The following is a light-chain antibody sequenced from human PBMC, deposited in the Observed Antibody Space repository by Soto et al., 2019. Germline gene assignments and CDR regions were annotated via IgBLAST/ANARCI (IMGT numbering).Light chain of an antibody. V-gene: IGKV3-15*01. CDR1: QSVSSS. Sequence: EVVMTQSPDTLSVSPGERATLSCRASQSVSSSLAWYQQKPGQAPRPLIYGASTRATGVPARFSGSGSGTEFTLTISSLQSEDVAVYYCQHFHNWPPWTFGQGTRVEIK. CDR3: QHFHNWPPWT. CDR2: GAS. J-gene: IGKJ1*01.